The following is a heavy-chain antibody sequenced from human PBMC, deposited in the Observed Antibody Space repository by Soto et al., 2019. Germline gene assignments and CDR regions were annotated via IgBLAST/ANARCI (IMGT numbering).Heavy chain of an antibody. Sequence: QVQLVESGGGVVQPGRSLRLSCAGSGFPFSTYGMHWVRQAPGKGREWVAVIWYDGSNKYYADSVKGRFTISRDNSKNTLYLQMNSLRADDTAVSYCTREVTTAYFDYWGQGTLVTFSS. CDR2: IWYDGSNK. D-gene: IGHD4-17*01. J-gene: IGHJ4*02. V-gene: IGHV3-33*01. CDR3: TREVTTAYFDY. CDR1: GFPFSTYG.